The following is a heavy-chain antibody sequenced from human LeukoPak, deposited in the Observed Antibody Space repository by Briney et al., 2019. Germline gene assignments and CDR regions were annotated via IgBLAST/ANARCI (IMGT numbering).Heavy chain of an antibody. CDR1: GFTFSSYW. V-gene: IGHV3-74*01. CDR3: TRVVGAIEIDI. Sequence: GGSLRLSCAASGFTFSSYWMHWVRHAPGKGLVWVSRINTDGSSTSYADSVKGRFTISRDNAKNTVYLQMNSLRAEDTAVYYCTRVVGAIEIDIWGQGTMVTVSS. D-gene: IGHD1-26*01. J-gene: IGHJ3*02. CDR2: INTDGSST.